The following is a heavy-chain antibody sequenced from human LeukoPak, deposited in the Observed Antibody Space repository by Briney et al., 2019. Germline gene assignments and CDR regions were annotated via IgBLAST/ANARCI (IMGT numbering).Heavy chain of an antibody. D-gene: IGHD6-19*01. CDR1: GITFRSYA. Sequence: GESLRLSCAVSGITFRSYAMSWVRQAPGKGLERVSGISGSGDIIYYADSIKGRFTVSRDNSKNTLHLQMNSLRAEDTALYYCAKDDIAVAGYFDSWGHGTLVTVSS. CDR3: AKDDIAVAGYFDS. V-gene: IGHV3-23*01. CDR2: ISGSGDII. J-gene: IGHJ4*01.